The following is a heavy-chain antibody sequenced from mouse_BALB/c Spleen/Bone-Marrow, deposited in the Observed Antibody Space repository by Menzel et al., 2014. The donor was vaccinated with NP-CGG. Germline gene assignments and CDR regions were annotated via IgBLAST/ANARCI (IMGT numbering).Heavy chain of an antibody. CDR1: GFTFSTYA. Sequence: EVKLVESGGGLAKPGGSLQLSCAASGFTFSTYAMSWVRQTPEKRLEWVATISSSGSYTYYPDSAKGRFTISRDNAKNTLYLQMSSLRSEDTAMFYCSRLRMITTSFDVWGAGTPVTVSS. CDR3: SRLRMITTSFDV. J-gene: IGHJ1*01. V-gene: IGHV5-9-3*01. D-gene: IGHD2-4*01. CDR2: ISSSGSYT.